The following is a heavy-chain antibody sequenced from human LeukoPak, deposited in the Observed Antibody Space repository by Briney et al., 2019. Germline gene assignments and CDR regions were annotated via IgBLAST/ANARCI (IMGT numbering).Heavy chain of an antibody. D-gene: IGHD3-10*01. CDR2: INAGNGNT. CDR1: GYTFTSYA. CDR3: ARSMVRGAGQNDY. Sequence: ASVKVSCKASGYTFTSYAMRWVRQAPGQRLEWMGWINAGNGNTKYSQKFQGRVTITRDTSASTAYMELSSLRSEDTAVYYCARSMVRGAGQNDYWGQGTLVTVSS. V-gene: IGHV1-3*01. J-gene: IGHJ4*02.